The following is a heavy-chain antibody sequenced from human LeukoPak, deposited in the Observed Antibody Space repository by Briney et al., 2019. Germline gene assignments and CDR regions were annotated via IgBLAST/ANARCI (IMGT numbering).Heavy chain of an antibody. D-gene: IGHD3-16*02. CDR2: FDPEDGGT. J-gene: IGHJ4*02. V-gene: IGHV1-24*01. CDR3: ATARVRLGELSLPEVRDD. CDR1: VYTLTELA. Sequence: SVKVSCKVSVYTLTELAIHWVRQAPGKGLEWMGAFDPEDGGTIYAQKFQGRITLTEDTSTDTAYMEPRSLSSEDTAVYYCATARVRLGELSLPEVRDDWGQGTLISVSS.